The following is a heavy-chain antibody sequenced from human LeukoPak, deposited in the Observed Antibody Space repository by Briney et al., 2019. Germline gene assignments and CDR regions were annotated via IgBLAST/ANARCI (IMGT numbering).Heavy chain of an antibody. J-gene: IGHJ4*02. V-gene: IGHV4-59*01. CDR1: GASISSYY. CDR3: ASGPYPAAGTDHQFDF. Sequence: SETPSLTCTVSGASISSYYWSWIRQPPGKGLEWIGYIYYRGSTHYNPSLKSRVTISVDTSKNQFSLKLSSVTAADTAVYYCASGPYPAAGTDHQFDFWAQGTLVTVSS. D-gene: IGHD6-13*01. CDR2: IYYRGST.